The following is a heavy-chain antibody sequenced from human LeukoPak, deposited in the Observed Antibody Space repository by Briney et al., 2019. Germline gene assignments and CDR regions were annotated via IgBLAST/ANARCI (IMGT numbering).Heavy chain of an antibody. CDR3: ARDNGFIVPIMVDY. Sequence: GGSLRLSCAASGFSVSSNYMNWVRQAPGKGLDWVSVIYDGGDKHYADSVRGRFIISRDSSTSTLYLQMTSLRADDTAFYYCARDNGFIVPIMVDYWGQGTLVTVSS. J-gene: IGHJ4*02. D-gene: IGHD5-12*01. CDR2: IYDGGDK. V-gene: IGHV3-53*01. CDR1: GFSVSSNY.